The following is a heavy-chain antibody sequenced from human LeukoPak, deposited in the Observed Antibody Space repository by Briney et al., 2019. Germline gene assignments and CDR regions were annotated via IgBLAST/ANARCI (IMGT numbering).Heavy chain of an antibody. CDR3: ARGSPPRRNYDSRGYYSYYFDY. Sequence: ASVKVSCKASGYTFTSYDINWVRQAPGQGLEWMGWISAYNGNTHYAQKLQGRVTMTTDTSTSTVYMELRSLRSDDTAMYYCARGSPPRRNYDSRGYYSYYFDYWGQGTLVTVSS. J-gene: IGHJ4*02. CDR2: ISAYNGNT. CDR1: GYTFTSYD. D-gene: IGHD3-22*01. V-gene: IGHV1-18*01.